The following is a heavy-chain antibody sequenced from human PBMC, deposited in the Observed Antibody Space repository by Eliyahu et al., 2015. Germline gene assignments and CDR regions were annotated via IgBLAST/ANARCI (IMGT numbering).Heavy chain of an antibody. J-gene: IGHJ5*02. CDR2: MNPNSGNT. CDR1: GYTXTSYD. D-gene: IGHD3-22*01. V-gene: IGHV1-8*01. CDR3: ARRVITRYGWFDP. Sequence: QVQLVQSGAEVKKPGAXVKVXCKASGYTXTSYDINWVRQATGQGLEWMGWMNPNSGNTGYAQKFQGRVTMTRNTSISTAYMELSSLRSEDTAVYYCARRVITRYGWFDPWGQGTLVTVSS.